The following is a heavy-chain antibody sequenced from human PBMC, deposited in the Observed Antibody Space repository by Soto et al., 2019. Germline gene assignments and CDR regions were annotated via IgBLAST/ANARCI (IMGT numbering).Heavy chain of an antibody. V-gene: IGHV1-69*01. J-gene: IGHJ6*02. CDR1: GGTFSSYA. Sequence: QVQLVQSGAEVKKPGSSVKVSCKASGGTFSSYAISWVRQAPEQGLEWMGGIIRIFDTANYAQKFQGRVTITADESTSTAYMELSSLTSEDTAVYYCARGKEYQLLANYYYGMDVWGQGTTVTVSS. CDR2: IIRIFDTA. CDR3: ARGKEYQLLANYYYGMDV. D-gene: IGHD2-2*01.